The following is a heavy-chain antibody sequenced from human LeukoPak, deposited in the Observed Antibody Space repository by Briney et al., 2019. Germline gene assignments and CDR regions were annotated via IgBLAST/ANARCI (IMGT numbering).Heavy chain of an antibody. D-gene: IGHD3-10*01. V-gene: IGHV4-39*01. J-gene: IGHJ5*02. CDR2: IYYSGST. Sequence: PSETLSLTCTVSGGSITRSSYYWGWIRQPPGKGLEWIGSIYYSGSTYYNPSLKSRVTISVDTSKNQFSLKLSSVTAADTAVYYCARRVAYYYGSGSYYKPPRWFDPWGQGTLVTVSS. CDR1: GGSITRSSYY. CDR3: ARRVAYYYGSGSYYKPPRWFDP.